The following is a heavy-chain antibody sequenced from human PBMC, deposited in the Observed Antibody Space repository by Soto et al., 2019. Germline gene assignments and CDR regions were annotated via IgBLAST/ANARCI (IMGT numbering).Heavy chain of an antibody. V-gene: IGHV1-69*06. CDR3: ARGRGYCSGGSCYLNYYYYGMDV. D-gene: IGHD2-15*01. CDR2: IIPIFGTA. J-gene: IGHJ6*02. CDR1: GGTFSSYA. Sequence: QVQLVQSGAEVKKPGSSVKVSCKASGGTFSSYAISWVRQAPGQALEWMGGIIPIFGTANYAQKFQGRVTITADKSTSTAYMELSSLRSEDTAVYYCARGRGYCSGGSCYLNYYYYGMDVWGQGTTVTVSS.